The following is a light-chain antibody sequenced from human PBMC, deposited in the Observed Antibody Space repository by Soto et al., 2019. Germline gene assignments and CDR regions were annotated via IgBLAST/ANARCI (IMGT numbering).Light chain of an antibody. Sequence: SVLTQPASVSGSPGQSITISCTGTSSDVGDYNYVSWYQQYPGKAPKLMIYEVSNRPSGVSNRFSGSKSGNTASLAISGLQAEDEADYYCSSYTGRGTPLYVFGTGTKLTVL. V-gene: IGLV2-14*01. J-gene: IGLJ1*01. CDR2: EVS. CDR3: SSYTGRGTPLYV. CDR1: SSDVGDYNY.